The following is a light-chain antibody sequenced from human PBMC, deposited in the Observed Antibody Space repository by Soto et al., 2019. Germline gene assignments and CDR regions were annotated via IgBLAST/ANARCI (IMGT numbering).Light chain of an antibody. CDR3: TSFTSGSTPYV. V-gene: IGLV2-14*03. J-gene: IGLJ1*01. CDR1: SNDVGGFNF. Sequence: QSALTQPASVSGSPGQSITISCTGTSNDVGGFNFVSWYQQLPGKAPKLVIYDVTHLTSGVSDRFSGSRSGNTASLTISGLQAEDEADYYCTSFTSGSTPYVLGTGTKVTVL. CDR2: DVT.